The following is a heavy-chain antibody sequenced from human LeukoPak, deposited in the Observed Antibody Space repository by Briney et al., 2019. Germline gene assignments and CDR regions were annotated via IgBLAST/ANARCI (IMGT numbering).Heavy chain of an antibody. CDR1: GFTFRSFA. D-gene: IGHD4-17*01. V-gene: IGHV3-23*01. Sequence: PGGSLRLSCAASGFTFRSFAMNWVRQAPGKGLECVSAISGGGDFTKYADSVKGRFTISRDNSKSTLYLQMNSLRAEDTAVYYCARAWTTVTYSSVYFDYWGQGTLVTVSS. CDR2: ISGGGDFT. J-gene: IGHJ4*02. CDR3: ARAWTTVTYSSVYFDY.